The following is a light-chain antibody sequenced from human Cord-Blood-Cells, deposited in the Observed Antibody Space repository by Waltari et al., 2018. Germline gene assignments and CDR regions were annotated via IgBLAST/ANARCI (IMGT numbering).Light chain of an antibody. J-gene: IGKJ2*01. CDR1: QSISSY. V-gene: IGKV1-39*01. Sequence: DIQMTQSPSSLSASVGDRVTITCRASQSISSYLNWYQQKPGKAPKLLIYAASILQSGVPSRFSGRGSGTDFTLTISSLQPEDFATYYCQQSYSTPYTFGQGTKLEIK. CDR3: QQSYSTPYT. CDR2: AAS.